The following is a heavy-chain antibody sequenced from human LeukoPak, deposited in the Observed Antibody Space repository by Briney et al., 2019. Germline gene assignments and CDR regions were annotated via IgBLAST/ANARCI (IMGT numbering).Heavy chain of an antibody. J-gene: IGHJ3*02. V-gene: IGHV3-21*01. CDR1: GFTFSSYS. D-gene: IGHD3-22*01. CDR2: IGSSSRYI. Sequence: GGSLRLSCAASGFTFSSYSMHWVRQAPGKGLEWVSSIGSSSRYIYYADSVKGRFTISRDNAKNSLYLQMNSLRAEDTAVYYCARESSYYYDSSGYYEGGDAFDIWGQGTMVTVAS. CDR3: ARESSYYYDSSGYYEGGDAFDI.